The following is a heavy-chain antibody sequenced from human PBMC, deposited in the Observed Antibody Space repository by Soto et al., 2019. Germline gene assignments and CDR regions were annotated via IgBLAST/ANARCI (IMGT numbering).Heavy chain of an antibody. CDR1: GFTFSTYS. CDR3: AREIVTTGEYYFDS. Sequence: GGSLRLSCAASGFTFSTYSMNWVRQAPGKGLEWVSYISSSSSTIFYTDSVKGRVTISRDTAKNTLYLQMNSLRAEDTAVYYCAREIVTTGEYYFDSWGLGTLVTVSS. V-gene: IGHV3-48*04. J-gene: IGHJ4*02. CDR2: ISSSSSTI. D-gene: IGHD1-1*01.